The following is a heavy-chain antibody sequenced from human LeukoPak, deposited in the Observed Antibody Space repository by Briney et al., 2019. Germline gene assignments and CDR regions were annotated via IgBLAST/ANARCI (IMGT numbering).Heavy chain of an antibody. D-gene: IGHD1-26*01. V-gene: IGHV3-74*01. CDR3: ARDPYSGNYGNYYYYYMDV. J-gene: IGHJ6*03. Sequence: GGSLRLSCAASGFTFSRYWMHWVRQAPGKGLVWVSRIHTDGSDTIYADSVKGRFTISRDNAKNTLYLQMNSLRVEDTAVYYCARDPYSGNYGNYYYYYMDVWGKGTTVTISS. CDR1: GFTFSRYW. CDR2: IHTDGSDT.